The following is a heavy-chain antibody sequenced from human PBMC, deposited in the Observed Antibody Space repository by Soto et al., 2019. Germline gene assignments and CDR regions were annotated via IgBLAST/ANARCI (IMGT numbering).Heavy chain of an antibody. CDR3: TREGGGIGTGATGNDAFDI. CDR1: GYTLSDYF. V-gene: IGHV1-2*02. J-gene: IGHJ3*02. Sequence: QVQLLQSGAEVRKPGASVRVSCEASGYTLSDYFMQWVRQAPGQGLEWMGWINPNTGDTHYAQKFQGRVTMTRDTSINTAYMELNRLTSEDTDVYFCTREGGGIGTGATGNDAFDIWGQGTKVTVSS. D-gene: IGHD6-13*01. CDR2: INPNTGDT.